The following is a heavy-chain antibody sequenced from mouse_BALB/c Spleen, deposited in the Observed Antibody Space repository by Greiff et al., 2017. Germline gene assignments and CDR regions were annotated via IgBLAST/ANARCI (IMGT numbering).Heavy chain of an antibody. CDR3: ARRGMAYGNYDYAMDY. J-gene: IGHJ4*01. V-gene: IGHV2-2*02. CDR2: IWSGGST. CDR1: GFSLTSYG. D-gene: IGHD2-1*01. Sequence: QVQLKQSGPGLVQPSQSLSITCTVSGFSLTSYGVHWVRQSPGKGLEWLGVIWSGGSTDYNAAFISRLSISKDNSKSQVFFKMNSLQANDTAIYYCARRGMAYGNYDYAMDYWGQGTSVTVSS.